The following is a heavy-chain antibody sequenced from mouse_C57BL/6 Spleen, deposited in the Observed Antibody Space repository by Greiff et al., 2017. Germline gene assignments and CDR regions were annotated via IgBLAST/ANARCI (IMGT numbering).Heavy chain of an antibody. Sequence: QVQLQQSDAELVKPGASVKISCKVSGYTFTDHTIHWMKQRPEQGLEWIGYIYPRDGSTKYNEKLKGKATLTADQSSSTAYMQLNSLTSEDSAVYFCARDFLYYYGSSYGYCDYWGKGTTLTVSS. CDR2: IYPRDGST. V-gene: IGHV1-78*01. J-gene: IGHJ2*01. CDR3: ARDFLYYYGSSYGYCDY. CDR1: GYTFTDHT. D-gene: IGHD1-1*01.